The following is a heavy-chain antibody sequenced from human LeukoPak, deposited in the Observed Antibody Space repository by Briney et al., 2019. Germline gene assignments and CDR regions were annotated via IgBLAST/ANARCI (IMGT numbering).Heavy chain of an antibody. D-gene: IGHD6-19*01. CDR3: ATGGWYHGGGGPSAFDI. V-gene: IGHV3-7*01. Sequence: GGSLRLSCAASGSTSGSYWMSWVRQAPGKGLEWVANIKQDGSEKYYVDSVKGRFTISRDNAKNSLYLQMNSLRAEDTAVYYCATGGWYHGGGGPSAFDIWGQGIMVTVSS. CDR2: IKQDGSEK. CDR1: GSTSGSYW. J-gene: IGHJ3*02.